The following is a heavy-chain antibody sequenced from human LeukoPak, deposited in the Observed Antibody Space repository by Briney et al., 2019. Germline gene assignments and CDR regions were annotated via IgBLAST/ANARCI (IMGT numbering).Heavy chain of an antibody. D-gene: IGHD2/OR15-2a*01. CDR3: ARDPERFLY. CDR1: GFTFSDYY. V-gene: IGHV3-11*01. CDR2: ISSSGSTI. J-gene: IGHJ4*02. Sequence: PGGSPRLSCEASGFTFSDYYMSWIRQAPGKGLEWVSYISSSGSTIFYADSVKGRFTISRDNAKKSLYLQMDSLRAEDTAVYYCARDPERFLYWGQGTLVTVSS.